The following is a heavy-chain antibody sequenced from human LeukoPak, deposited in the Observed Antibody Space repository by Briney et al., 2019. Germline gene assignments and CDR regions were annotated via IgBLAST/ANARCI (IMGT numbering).Heavy chain of an antibody. CDR1: GGSFSAYY. CDR2: INHSGNA. CDR3: ARQALAYSSSCFDY. V-gene: IGHV4-34*01. D-gene: IGHD6-13*01. Sequence: SETLSLTCAVYGGSFSAYYWSWIRQPPGKGLEWIGEINHSGNADYSPSLKSRVTILVDTSKNQFSLKLRSVTAADTAVYYCARQALAYSSSCFDYWGQGTLVTVSS. J-gene: IGHJ4*02.